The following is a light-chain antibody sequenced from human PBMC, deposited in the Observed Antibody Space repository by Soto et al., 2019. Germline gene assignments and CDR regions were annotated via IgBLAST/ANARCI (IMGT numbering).Light chain of an antibody. V-gene: IGKV3-20*01. CDR3: QQYVSSVT. Sequence: EIVLTQSPGSLSLSPGERATLSLRASQSVDSSFFAWYQKKPGQAPRLLIYGASKRATGIPDRFSGSGSGTDFTLTISRLEPEDFAVYYCQQYVSSVTFGQGTKVEIK. J-gene: IGKJ1*01. CDR1: QSVDSSF. CDR2: GAS.